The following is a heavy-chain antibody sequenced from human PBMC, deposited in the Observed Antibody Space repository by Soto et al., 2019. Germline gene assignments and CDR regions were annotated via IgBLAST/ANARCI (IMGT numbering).Heavy chain of an antibody. CDR3: AKALSRDSPFDY. J-gene: IGHJ4*02. CDR2: ISGGGGTT. Sequence: EVQLLESGGGLVQPGGSLRLSCTASGFTFIDYAMSWVRQAPGKRLEWVSLISGGGGTTQYADSVKGRSTISRDNSKNTVYLQMNSLRVEDTAVYFCAKALSRDSPFDYWGQGTLVTVSS. D-gene: IGHD3-3*02. CDR1: GFTFIDYA. V-gene: IGHV3-23*01.